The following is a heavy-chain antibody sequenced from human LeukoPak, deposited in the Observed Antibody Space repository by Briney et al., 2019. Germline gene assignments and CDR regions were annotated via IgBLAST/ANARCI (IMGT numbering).Heavy chain of an antibody. D-gene: IGHD6-19*01. CDR1: GFTFSSYW. Sequence: TGGSLRLSCAASGFTFSSYWMSWVRQAPGKGLEWVANIKEDGSDKYYVDSVKGRFTISRDNAKNSLSLQMNSLRAEDTAVYYCAREGITVAGTFDYWGQGTLVTVSS. J-gene: IGHJ4*02. V-gene: IGHV3-7*05. CDR3: AREGITVAGTFDY. CDR2: IKEDGSDK.